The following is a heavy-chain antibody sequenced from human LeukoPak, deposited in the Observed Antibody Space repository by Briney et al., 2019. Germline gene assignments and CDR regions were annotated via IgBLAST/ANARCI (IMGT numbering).Heavy chain of an antibody. D-gene: IGHD1-26*01. CDR1: VHLPGYY. Sequence: GASVKVPARLLVHLPGYYMHWVRQAPGQGLEWMGWINPNSGGTNYAQKFQGRVTMTRDTSISTAYMELSRLRSDDTAVYYCARANSGSYPWFDPWGQGTLVTVSS. CDR3: ARANSGSYPWFDP. CDR2: INPNSGGT. V-gene: IGHV1-2*02. J-gene: IGHJ5*02.